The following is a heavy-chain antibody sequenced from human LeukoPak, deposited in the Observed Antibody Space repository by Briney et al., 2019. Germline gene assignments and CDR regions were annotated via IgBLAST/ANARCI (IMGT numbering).Heavy chain of an antibody. J-gene: IGHJ3*01. CDR2: IYPADSDT. CDR3: ARLRGYSGPKDPFDL. D-gene: IGHD3-10*01. V-gene: IGHV5-51*01. Sequence: GESLKISCKGSVYTFTDYWIGWVRQMPGKGLEWMGIIYPADSDTRYGPSFQGQVTISADKFTTTIYLEWSSLKASDTAMYFCARLRGYSGPKDPFDLWGQGTLVTVSS. CDR1: VYTFTDYW.